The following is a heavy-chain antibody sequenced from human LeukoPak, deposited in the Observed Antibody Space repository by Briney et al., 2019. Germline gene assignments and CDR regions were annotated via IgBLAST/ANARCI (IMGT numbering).Heavy chain of an antibody. V-gene: IGHV3-9*01. CDR1: GFTFDDYA. CDR3: AKDKNQDYDSSGPFDY. D-gene: IGHD3-22*01. CDR2: ISWNSGSI. Sequence: PGRSLRLSCAASGFTFDDYAMPWVRQAPGKGLEWVSGISWNSGSIGYADSVKGRFTISRDNAKNSLYLQMNSLRAEDTALYYCAKDKNQDYDSSGPFDYWGQGTLVTVSS. J-gene: IGHJ4*02.